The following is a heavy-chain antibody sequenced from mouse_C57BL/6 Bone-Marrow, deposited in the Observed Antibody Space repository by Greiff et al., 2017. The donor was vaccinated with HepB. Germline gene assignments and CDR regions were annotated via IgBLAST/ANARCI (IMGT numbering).Heavy chain of an antibody. CDR1: GYTFTDYN. V-gene: IGHV1-18*01. CDR3: ARWGTYDGYQDYFDY. Sequence: EVQLKESGPELVKPGASVKIPCKASGYTFTDYNMDWVKQSPGKSLEWIGDINPNNGGTIYNQKFKGKATLTVDKSSSTAYMELRSLTSEDTAVYYCARWGTYDGYQDYFDYWGQGTTLTVSS. J-gene: IGHJ2*01. CDR2: INPNNGGT. D-gene: IGHD2-3*01.